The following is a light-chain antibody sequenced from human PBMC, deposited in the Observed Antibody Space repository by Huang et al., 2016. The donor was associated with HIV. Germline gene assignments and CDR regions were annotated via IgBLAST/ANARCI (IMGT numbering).Light chain of an antibody. CDR3: QQYNSYPIT. J-gene: IGKJ4*01. V-gene: IGKV1-5*03. CDR1: QSISTW. CDR2: KTS. Sequence: DIQMTQSPSTLSASVGDRATITCRASQSISTWLAWYQQKPGKAPNLLIYKTSDLDSGVPSRFNGSGSGTEFTLTISSLQPDDSATYYCQQYNSYPITFGGGTKVEIK.